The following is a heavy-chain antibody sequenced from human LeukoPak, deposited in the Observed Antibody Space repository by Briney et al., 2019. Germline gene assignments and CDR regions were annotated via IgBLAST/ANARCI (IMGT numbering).Heavy chain of an antibody. D-gene: IGHD2-2*01. CDR2: INHSGST. Sequence: SETLSLTCAVYGGSFSGCYWSWIRQPPGKGLEWIGEINHSGSTNYNPSLKSRVTISVDTSKNQFSLKLSSVTAADTAVYYCISTSPIPQYYFDYWGQGTLVTVSS. V-gene: IGHV4-34*01. CDR1: GGSFSGCY. CDR3: ISTSPIPQYYFDY. J-gene: IGHJ4*02.